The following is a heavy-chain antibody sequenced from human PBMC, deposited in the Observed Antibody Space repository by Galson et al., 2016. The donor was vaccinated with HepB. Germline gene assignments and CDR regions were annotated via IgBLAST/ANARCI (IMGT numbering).Heavy chain of an antibody. V-gene: IGHV1-8*01. CDR2: MDPTSGKT. J-gene: IGHJ4*02. CDR1: GYTSTSED. CDR3: ARGTGLDF. Sequence: SVKVSCKASGYTSTSEDINWVRQAPGQGLEWMGWMDPTSGKTGFAQKFQGTVTLTRNTALNTAYMELNSLTSEDTAVYYCARGTGLDFWGQGTLVSVSS. D-gene: IGHD3-9*01.